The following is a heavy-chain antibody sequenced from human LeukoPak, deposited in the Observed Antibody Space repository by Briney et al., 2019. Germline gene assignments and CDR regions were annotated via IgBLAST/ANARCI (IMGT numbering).Heavy chain of an antibody. Sequence: SETLSLTCTVSGNSIRSSSYYWGWIRQSPEKGLEWIGSIYYSGSTYYSASFKSRVTISVDTSQNQFSLKLRSVTAADRAVYYCASRYYYDTRGYFLHWGQGTLVTVSS. CDR1: GNSIRSSSYY. CDR3: ASRYYYDTRGYFLH. V-gene: IGHV4-39*01. J-gene: IGHJ1*01. D-gene: IGHD3-22*01. CDR2: IYYSGST.